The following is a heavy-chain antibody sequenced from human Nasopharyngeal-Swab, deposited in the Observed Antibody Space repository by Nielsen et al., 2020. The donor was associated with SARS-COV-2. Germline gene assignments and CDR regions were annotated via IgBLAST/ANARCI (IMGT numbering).Heavy chain of an antibody. CDR3: ARNWVSGGYFAH. D-gene: IGHD3-22*01. J-gene: IGHJ5*02. Sequence: ASVPVSCKTSGYTFTNYAINWVRPAPGQGLEWMGWINAGNGDTKYSQTFQGRVTITRDTSASTAYMELSGLRSEDTAVYYCARNWVSGGYFAHWGQGSLVTVSS. CDR1: GYTFTNYA. V-gene: IGHV1-3*01. CDR2: INAGNGDT.